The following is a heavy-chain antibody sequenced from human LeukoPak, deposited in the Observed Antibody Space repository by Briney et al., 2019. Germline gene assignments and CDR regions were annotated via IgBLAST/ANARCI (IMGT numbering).Heavy chain of an antibody. CDR2: VNPKSGAT. Sequence: ASVRVSCKTSGYAFTDYYLHWLRQAPGQGLEWMGWVNPKSGATNYTQRFQGRVTMTWQTSISTGNMELSSLRSDDTAVYYCARAYEYGWFDPWGQGTLVTVSS. CDR1: GYAFTDYY. D-gene: IGHD4/OR15-4a*01. J-gene: IGHJ5*02. V-gene: IGHV1-2*02. CDR3: ARAYEYGWFDP.